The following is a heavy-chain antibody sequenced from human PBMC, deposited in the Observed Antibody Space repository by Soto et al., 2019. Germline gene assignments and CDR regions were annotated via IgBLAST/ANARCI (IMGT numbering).Heavy chain of an antibody. V-gene: IGHV3-30-3*01. CDR3: ARDKITGLFDY. CDR2: ISYDGIHK. D-gene: IGHD2-8*02. CDR1: GFSFSSNA. J-gene: IGHJ4*02. Sequence: GGSLRLSCAASGFSFSSNAMHWVRQAPGKGLEWVSVISYDGIHKNYADSVKGRFTISRDNSKNTLYLQMQTLRTEDTAVYYCARDKITGLFDYWGQGTLVTVSS.